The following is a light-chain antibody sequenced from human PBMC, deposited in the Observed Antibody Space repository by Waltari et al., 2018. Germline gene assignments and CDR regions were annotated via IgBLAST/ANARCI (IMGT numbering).Light chain of an antibody. CDR2: DLS. J-gene: IGLJ2*01. Sequence: QSALTQPPSVSGSPGQSVTISCSGTSREVGTYNRVPWYQQPPGTAPKLIIFDLSSRPSGVPDRFSGSKSGSTASLTISGLQAEDEGDYYCSSYTPSGTLVFGGGTKLTVL. CDR3: SSYTPSGTLV. CDR1: SREVGTYNR. V-gene: IGLV2-18*02.